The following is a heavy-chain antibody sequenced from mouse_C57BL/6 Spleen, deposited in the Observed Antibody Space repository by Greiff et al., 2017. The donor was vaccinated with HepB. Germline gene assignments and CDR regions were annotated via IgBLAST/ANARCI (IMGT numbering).Heavy chain of an antibody. J-gene: IGHJ3*01. Sequence: EVQLQQSGPELVKPGASVKISCKASGYTFTDYYMNWVKQSHGKSLEWIGDINPNNGGTSYNQKFKGKATLTVDKSSSTAYMELRSLTSEDSAVYYCARSGNYYDYGGVWFAYWGQGTLVTVSA. V-gene: IGHV1-26*01. CDR2: INPNNGGT. CDR3: ARSGNYYDYGGVWFAY. CDR1: GYTFTDYY. D-gene: IGHD2-4*01.